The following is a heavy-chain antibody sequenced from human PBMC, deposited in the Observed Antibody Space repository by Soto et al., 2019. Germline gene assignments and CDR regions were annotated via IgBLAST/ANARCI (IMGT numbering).Heavy chain of an antibody. CDR2: IYYSGST. CDR1: GGSISSYY. D-gene: IGHD3-3*01. J-gene: IGHJ5*02. V-gene: IGHV4-59*08. CDR3: ARHNYDFWSGYSTQPNWFDP. Sequence: SETLSLTCTVSGGSISSYYWSWIRQPPGKGLEWIGYIYYSGSTNYNPSLKSRVTISVDTSKNQFSLKLSSVTAADTAVYYCARHNYDFWSGYSTQPNWFDPWGQGTLVTVSS.